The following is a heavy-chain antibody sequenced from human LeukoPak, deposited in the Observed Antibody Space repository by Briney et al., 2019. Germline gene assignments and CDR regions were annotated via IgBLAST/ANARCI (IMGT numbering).Heavy chain of an antibody. CDR2: IYSGGST. J-gene: IGHJ1*01. CDR1: GFTVSSNY. V-gene: IGHV3-53*01. CDR3: ARIYTFLFQH. Sequence: GGSLRLSCAASGFTVSSNYMSWVRQAPGKGLEWVSVIYSGGSTYYADSVKGRFTISRDNSKSTLYLQMNSLRAEDTAVYYCARIYTFLFQHWGQGTLVTVSS. D-gene: IGHD2-2*02.